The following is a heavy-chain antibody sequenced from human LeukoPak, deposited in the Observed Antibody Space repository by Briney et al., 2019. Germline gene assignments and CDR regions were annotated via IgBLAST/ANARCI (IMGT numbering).Heavy chain of an antibody. CDR3: AREDDYGSNSYDY. J-gene: IGHJ4*02. Sequence: GASVKVSCKAFGCTVSGYYIHWVRQAPGQGLEWMGWVNPNSGGTNYAQKFQGRVTMTRDTSISTAYMELSRLRSDDTAVYYCAREDDYGSNSYDYWGRGSLVTVSS. D-gene: IGHD4-23*01. V-gene: IGHV1-2*02. CDR2: VNPNSGGT. CDR1: GCTVSGYY.